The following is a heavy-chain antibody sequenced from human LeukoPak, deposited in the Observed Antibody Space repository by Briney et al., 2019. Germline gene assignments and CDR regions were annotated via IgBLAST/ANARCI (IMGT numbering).Heavy chain of an antibody. CDR1: GYTFSGYY. D-gene: IGHD3-22*01. J-gene: IGHJ3*02. CDR2: INPNSGGT. Sequence: ASVKVSCKASGYTFSGYYIHWVRQAPGQGLECLGWINPNSGGTNYAQKFQGSVTMTRDTSISTAYMELSRLRSNDTAVYYCAATYDSSGYYIHDAFDIWGQGTMVTVSS. CDR3: AATYDSSGYYIHDAFDI. V-gene: IGHV1-2*02.